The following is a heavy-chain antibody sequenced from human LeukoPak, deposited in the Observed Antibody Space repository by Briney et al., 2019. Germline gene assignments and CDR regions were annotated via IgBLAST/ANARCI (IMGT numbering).Heavy chain of an antibody. CDR2: TNRSGST. CDR3: ARGVVVVVAATGEAEYFQH. J-gene: IGHJ1*01. V-gene: IGHV4-34*01. Sequence: PSETLSLPCAVYGGSFSGYYWSWIRQPPGKGLEWFGETNRSGSTNYNPSLKSRVTISVDTSKNQFSLKLSSVTAADTAVYYCARGVVVVVAATGEAEYFQHWGQGTLVTVSS. CDR1: GGSFSGYY. D-gene: IGHD2-15*01.